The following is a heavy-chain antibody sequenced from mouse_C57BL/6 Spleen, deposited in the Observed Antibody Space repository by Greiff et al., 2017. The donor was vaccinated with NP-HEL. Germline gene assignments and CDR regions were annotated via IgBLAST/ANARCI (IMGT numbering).Heavy chain of an antibody. CDR3: ARDYPYGSSYVRYFDY. Sequence: QVQLQQSGPELVKPGASVKISCKASGYAFSSSWMNWVKQRPGKGLEWIGRIYPGDGDTNYNGKFKGKATLTADKSSSTAYMQLSSLTSEDSAVYFCARDYPYGSSYVRYFDYWGQGTTLTVSS. D-gene: IGHD1-1*01. J-gene: IGHJ2*01. CDR1: GYAFSSSW. CDR2: IYPGDGDT. V-gene: IGHV1-82*01.